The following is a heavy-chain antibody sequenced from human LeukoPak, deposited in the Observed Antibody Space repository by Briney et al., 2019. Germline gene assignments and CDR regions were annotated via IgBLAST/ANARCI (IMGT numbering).Heavy chain of an antibody. Sequence: GGSLRLSCAASGFTFSSYAMSWVRQAPGKGLEWVSAISGSGGSTYYADSVKGRFTISRDNSENTLYLQMNSLRAEDTAVYYCAKDQDYDFWSGYYGLYNWFDPWGQGTLVTVSS. J-gene: IGHJ5*02. V-gene: IGHV3-23*01. CDR2: ISGSGGST. CDR1: GFTFSSYA. CDR3: AKDQDYDFWSGYYGLYNWFDP. D-gene: IGHD3-3*01.